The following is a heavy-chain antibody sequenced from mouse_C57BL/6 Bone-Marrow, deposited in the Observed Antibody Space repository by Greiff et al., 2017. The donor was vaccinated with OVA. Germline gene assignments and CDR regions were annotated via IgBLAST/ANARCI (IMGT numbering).Heavy chain of an antibody. CDR2: ISNLAYSI. V-gene: IGHV5-15*04. J-gene: IGHJ4*01. CDR3: ARRAVVATDYAMDY. D-gene: IGHD1-1*01. CDR1: GFTFSDYG. Sequence: DVQLVESGGGLVQPGGSLKLSCAASGFTFSDYGMAWVRQAPRKGPEWVAFISNLAYSIYYADTVTGRFTISRENAKNTLYLEMSSLRSEDTAMYYCARRAVVATDYAMDYWGQGTSVTVSS.